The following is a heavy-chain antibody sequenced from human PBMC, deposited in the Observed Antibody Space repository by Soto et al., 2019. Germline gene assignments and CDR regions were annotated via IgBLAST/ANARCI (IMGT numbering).Heavy chain of an antibody. D-gene: IGHD6-19*01. CDR1: GYTLTELS. Sequence: ASVKISCKVSGYTLTELSMHWVRQAPGKGLEWMGGFDPEDGETIYAQKFQGRVTMTEDTSTDTAYMELSSLRSEDTAVYYCATDRSGWLPCDYWGQGTLVTVSS. J-gene: IGHJ4*02. CDR2: FDPEDGET. V-gene: IGHV1-24*01. CDR3: ATDRSGWLPCDY.